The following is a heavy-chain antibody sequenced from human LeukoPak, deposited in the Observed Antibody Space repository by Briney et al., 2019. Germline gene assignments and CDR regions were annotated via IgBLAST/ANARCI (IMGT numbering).Heavy chain of an antibody. D-gene: IGHD4-17*01. CDR3: VRDNDYVPAY. J-gene: IGHJ4*02. V-gene: IGHV1-18*01. CDR1: GYTFTSYG. Sequence: ASVKVSCKASGYTFTSYGISWVRQPPGQGLECMAWISTSNGNTNFAQNFQGRVTMTTDTSTRTAYMELRSLRSDDTAVYYCVRDNDYVPAYWGQGTLVTVSS. CDR2: ISTSNGNT.